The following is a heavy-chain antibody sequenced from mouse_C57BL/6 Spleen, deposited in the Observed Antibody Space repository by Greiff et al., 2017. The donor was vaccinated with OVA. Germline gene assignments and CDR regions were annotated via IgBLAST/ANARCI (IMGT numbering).Heavy chain of an antibody. CDR2: ISDGGSYT. CDR1: GFTFSSYA. J-gene: IGHJ4*01. CDR3: ARRLTGSYAMDY. V-gene: IGHV5-4*03. Sequence: DVKLVESGGGLVKPGGSLKLSCAASGFTFSSYAMSWVRQTPEKRLEWVATISDGGSYTYYPDNVKGRFTISRDNAKNNLYLQMSHLKSEDTAMYYCARRLTGSYAMDYWGQGTSVTVSS. D-gene: IGHD4-1*01.